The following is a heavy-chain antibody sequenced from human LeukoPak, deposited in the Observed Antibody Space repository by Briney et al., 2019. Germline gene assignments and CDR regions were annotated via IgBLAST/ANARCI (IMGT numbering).Heavy chain of an antibody. J-gene: IGHJ4*02. CDR2: ISSSSSYI. D-gene: IGHD3-22*01. CDR3: ARDDSSGYYAVY. CDR1: GFTVSTKY. Sequence: GGSLRLSCAASGFTVSTKYMNWVRQAPGKGLEWVSSISSSSSYIYYADSVKGRFTISRDNAKNSLYLQMNSLRAEDTAVYYCARDDSSGYYAVYWGQGTLVTVSS. V-gene: IGHV3-21*01.